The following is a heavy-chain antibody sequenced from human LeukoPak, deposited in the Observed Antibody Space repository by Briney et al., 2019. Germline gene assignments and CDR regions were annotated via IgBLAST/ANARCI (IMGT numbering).Heavy chain of an antibody. V-gene: IGHV3-30*02. J-gene: IGHJ6*03. Sequence: GGSLRLSCAASGFTFSSYGMHWVRQAPGKGLEWVAFIRYDGSNKYYADSVKGRFTISRDNSKNTLYLQMNSLRAEDTAVYYCAKESGYSYGYYYYYYYMDVWGKGTTVTISS. CDR1: GFTFSSYG. CDR3: AKESGYSYGYYYYYYYMDV. D-gene: IGHD5-18*01. CDR2: IRYDGSNK.